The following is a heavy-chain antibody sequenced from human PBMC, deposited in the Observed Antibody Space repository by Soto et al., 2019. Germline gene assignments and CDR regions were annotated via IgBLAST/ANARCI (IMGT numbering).Heavy chain of an antibody. CDR3: TKHLSNGSPDY. D-gene: IGHD2-8*01. CDR1: GFNFNIYS. CDR2: ISGSGGGT. J-gene: IGHJ4*02. V-gene: IGHV3-23*01. Sequence: GGSLRLSCAASGFNFNIYSMSWVRQAPGKGLEWVSLISGSGGGTYYADSVKGRFTISRDNAKNTLYLQMNSLRAEDTAVFYCTKHLSNGSPDYWGQGTLVTVSS.